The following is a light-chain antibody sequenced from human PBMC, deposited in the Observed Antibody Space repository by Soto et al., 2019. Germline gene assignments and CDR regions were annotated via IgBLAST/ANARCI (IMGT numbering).Light chain of an antibody. CDR1: QSVSSSY. CDR2: GAS. V-gene: IGKV3-20*01. J-gene: IGKJ4*01. CDR3: QQYGSSPPLT. Sequence: ETVLTQSPGTLSLSPGERATLSCRASQSVSSSYLAWYQQKPGQAPRLLTYGASSRATGIPDRFSGSGSGTDFTLTISRLEPEDFAVYYCQQYGSSPPLTFGGGTKVDIK.